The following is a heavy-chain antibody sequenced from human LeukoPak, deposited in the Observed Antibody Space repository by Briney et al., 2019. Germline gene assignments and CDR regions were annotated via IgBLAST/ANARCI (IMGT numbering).Heavy chain of an antibody. Sequence: PSETLSLTCTVSGGSITSSSYYWGWIRQPPGKGLEGIGSIYYSGRTYYNPSLKSRVTISVDTSKNQFSLKLSSVTAADTAVYYCARLNQGIFGVVNAWGQGTMVTVSS. CDR2: IYYSGRT. V-gene: IGHV4-39*01. CDR1: GGSITSSSYY. CDR3: ARLNQGIFGVVNA. D-gene: IGHD3-3*01. J-gene: IGHJ3*01.